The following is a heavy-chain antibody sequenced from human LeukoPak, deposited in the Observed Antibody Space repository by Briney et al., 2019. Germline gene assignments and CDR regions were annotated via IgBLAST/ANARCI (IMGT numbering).Heavy chain of an antibody. CDR3: ARDANWGFDAFDI. V-gene: IGHV3-33*08. J-gene: IGHJ3*02. D-gene: IGHD7-27*01. CDR1: GLTFTDAW. Sequence: GGSLRLSCAVSGLTFTDAWMSWVRQAPGKGLEWVAVIWYDGSNKYYADSVKGRFTISRDNSKNTLYLQMNSLRAEDTAVYYCARDANWGFDAFDIWGQGTMVTVSS. CDR2: IWYDGSNK.